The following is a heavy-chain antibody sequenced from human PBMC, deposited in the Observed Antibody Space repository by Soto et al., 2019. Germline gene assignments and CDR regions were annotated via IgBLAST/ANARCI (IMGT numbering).Heavy chain of an antibody. D-gene: IGHD3-3*01. CDR3: ARDKTIFGVVYGMDV. J-gene: IGHJ6*02. CDR1: GYTFTSYG. Sequence: GASVKVSCKASGYTFTSYGISWVRQAPGQGLEGMGWISAYNGNTNYAQKLQGRVTMTTDTSTSTAYMELRSLRSDDTAVYYCARDKTIFGVVYGMDVWGQGTTVTVSS. V-gene: IGHV1-18*01. CDR2: ISAYNGNT.